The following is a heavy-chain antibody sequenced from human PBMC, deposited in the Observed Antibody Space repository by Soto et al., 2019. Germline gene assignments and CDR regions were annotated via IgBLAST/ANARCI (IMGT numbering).Heavy chain of an antibody. CDR3: ARGGGAVDIVATIDANLDY. CDR1: GYTFTSYA. CDR2: INAGNGNT. Sequence: ASVKVSCKASGYTFTSYAMHWVRQAPGQRLEWIGWINAGNGNTKYSQKFQGRVTITRDTSASTAYMELSSLRSEDTAVYYCARGGGAVDIVATIDANLDYWGQGTLVTVSS. D-gene: IGHD5-12*01. V-gene: IGHV1-3*01. J-gene: IGHJ4*02.